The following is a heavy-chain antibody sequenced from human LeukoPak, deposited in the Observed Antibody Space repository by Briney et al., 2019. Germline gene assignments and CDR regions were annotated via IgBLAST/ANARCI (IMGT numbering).Heavy chain of an antibody. J-gene: IGHJ4*02. V-gene: IGHV1-69*01. D-gene: IGHD6-19*01. CDR3: ARRPTIAVEYFDY. CDR2: IIPIFGTA. CDR1: GGTFSSSA. Sequence: GSSVKVSCKASGGTFSSSAISWVRQAPGQGLEWMGGIIPIFGTANYAQKFQGRVTITADESTTTAYMELSSLRSEDTAVYYCARRPTIAVEYFDYWGQGTLVTVSS.